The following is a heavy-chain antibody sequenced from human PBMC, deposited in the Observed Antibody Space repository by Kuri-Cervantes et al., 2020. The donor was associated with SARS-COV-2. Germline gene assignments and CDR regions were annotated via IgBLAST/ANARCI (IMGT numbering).Heavy chain of an antibody. D-gene: IGHD3-3*01. V-gene: IGHV3-30-3*01. J-gene: IGHJ6*02. CDR3: ARDVWSGYYYGMDV. CDR2: ISYGGSNK. Sequence: GESLKISCAASGFTFSSYAMHWVRQAPGKGLEWVAVISYGGSNKYYADSVMGRFTISRDNSKNTLYLQMNSLRAKDTAVYYCARDVWSGYYYGMDVWGQGTTVTVSS. CDR1: GFTFSSYA.